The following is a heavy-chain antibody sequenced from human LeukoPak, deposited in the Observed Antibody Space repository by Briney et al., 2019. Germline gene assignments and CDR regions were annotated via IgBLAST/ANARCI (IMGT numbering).Heavy chain of an antibody. CDR1: GGTFSSCA. Sequence: SVKVSCKASGGTFSSCAISWVRQAPGQGLEWMGGIIPIFGTANYAQKFQGRVTITADESTSTAYMELSSLRSEDTAVYYCARSQGGTEGENDAFDIWGQGTMVTVSS. J-gene: IGHJ3*02. CDR3: ARSQGGTEGENDAFDI. V-gene: IGHV1-69*13. D-gene: IGHD1-14*01. CDR2: IIPIFGTA.